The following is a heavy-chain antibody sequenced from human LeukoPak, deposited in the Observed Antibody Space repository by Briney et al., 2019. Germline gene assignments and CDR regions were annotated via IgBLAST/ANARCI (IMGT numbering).Heavy chain of an antibody. CDR1: GFTFRNAS. CDR2: IPFDESNK. V-gene: IGHV3-30*09. J-gene: IGHJ4*02. Sequence: GGSLRLSCAASGFTFRNASMSWVRQAPGKGLEWVAVIPFDESNKYYADSVRGRFDISRDNSENTLYLQMNSLRVEDTAVYYCARDNNGDYWGQGTLVIVSS. CDR3: ARDNNGDY. D-gene: IGHD1-14*01.